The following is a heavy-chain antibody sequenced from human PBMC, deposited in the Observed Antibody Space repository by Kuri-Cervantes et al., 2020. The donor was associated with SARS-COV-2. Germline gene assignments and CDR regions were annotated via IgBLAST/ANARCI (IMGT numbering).Heavy chain of an antibody. CDR1: GGTFSSYA. J-gene: IGHJ3*02. CDR2: IIPIFGTA. D-gene: IGHD3-3*01. Sequence: GGSLRLSCKASGGTFSSYAISWVRQAPGQGLEWMGGIIPIFGTANYAQKFQGRVTMTTDTSTSTAYMELRSLRSDDTAVYYCARGRDYDFWSGYHPVLYAFDIWGQGTMVTVSS. CDR3: ARGRDYDFWSGYHPVLYAFDI. V-gene: IGHV1-69*05.